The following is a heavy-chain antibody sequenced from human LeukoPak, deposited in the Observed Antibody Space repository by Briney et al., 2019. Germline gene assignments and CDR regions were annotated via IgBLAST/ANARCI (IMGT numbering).Heavy chain of an antibody. CDR1: GFTFSNAW. J-gene: IGHJ6*02. Sequence: GGSLRLSCAASGFTFSNAWMSWVRQAPGKGLEWVGRIKSKTDGGTTDYAAPVKGRFTISRDDSKNTLYLQMKSLKTEDTAVYYCTTGPPRIVAIDYDFWSGYYTGYYYGMDVWGQGTTVTVSS. D-gene: IGHD3-3*01. CDR3: TTGPPRIVAIDYDFWSGYYTGYYYGMDV. CDR2: IKSKTDGGTT. V-gene: IGHV3-15*01.